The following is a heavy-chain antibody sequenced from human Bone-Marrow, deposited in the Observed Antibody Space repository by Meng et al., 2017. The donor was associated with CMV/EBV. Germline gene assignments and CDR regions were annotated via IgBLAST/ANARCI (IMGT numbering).Heavy chain of an antibody. CDR3: ARRSLFWARYPIDF. CDR2: IYYSGIS. Sequence: SETLSLTCTVSGGSISSSSYYWGWIRQPPGKGLEWIGSIYYSGISYSNPSLKSRVTISVDTSKIQFSLKLSSVTAADTAVSYCARRSLFWARYPIDFWGQGTLVTVSS. J-gene: IGHJ4*02. CDR1: GGSISSSSYY. V-gene: IGHV4-39*07. D-gene: IGHD3/OR15-3a*01.